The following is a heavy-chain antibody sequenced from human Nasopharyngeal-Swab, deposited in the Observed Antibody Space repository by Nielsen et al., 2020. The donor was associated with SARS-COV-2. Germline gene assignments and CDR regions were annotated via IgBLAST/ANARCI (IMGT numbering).Heavy chain of an antibody. CDR2: IYYSGST. V-gene: IGHV4-61*08. CDR1: GGSISSGGYY. CDR3: ARGRQYQLLFIFVEDAFDI. D-gene: IGHD2-2*01. Sequence: SETLSLTCTVPGGSISSGGYYWSWIRQPPGKGLEWIGYIYYSGSTNYNPSLKSRVTISVDTSKNQFSLKLSSVTAADTAVYYCARGRQYQLLFIFVEDAFDIWGQGTMVTVSS. J-gene: IGHJ3*02.